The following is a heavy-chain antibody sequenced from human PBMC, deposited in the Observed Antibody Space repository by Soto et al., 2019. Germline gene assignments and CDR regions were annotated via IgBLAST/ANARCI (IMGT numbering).Heavy chain of an antibody. V-gene: IGHV4-30-2*01. CDR2: IYHSGST. D-gene: IGHD3-3*01. Sequence: QLQLQESGSGLVKPSQTLSLTCAVSGGSISSGGYSWSWIRQPPGKGLEWIGYIYHSGSTYYNPSLKSRVPISVDRAENQFSLKLSSVTAADTAVYYCARRRGVPYYDGMDVWGQGTTVTVSS. CDR3: ARRRGVPYYDGMDV. CDR1: GGSISSGGYS. J-gene: IGHJ6*02.